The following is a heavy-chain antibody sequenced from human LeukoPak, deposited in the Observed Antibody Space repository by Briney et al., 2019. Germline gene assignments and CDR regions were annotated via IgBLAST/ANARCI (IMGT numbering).Heavy chain of an antibody. CDR2: IYYSGST. Sequence: SETLSLTCTVSGGSISSYYWSWIRQPPGKGLEWIGYIYYSGSTNYNPSLKSRVTISVDTSKNQFSLKLSSVTAADTAVYYCATNTIFGVVIKENYYYYYMDVWGKGTTVTVSS. J-gene: IGHJ6*03. CDR1: GGSISSYY. V-gene: IGHV4-59*08. D-gene: IGHD3-3*01. CDR3: ATNTIFGVVIKENYYYYYMDV.